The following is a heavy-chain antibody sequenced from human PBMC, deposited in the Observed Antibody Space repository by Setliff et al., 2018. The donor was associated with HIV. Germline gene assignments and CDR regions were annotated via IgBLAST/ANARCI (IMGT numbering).Heavy chain of an antibody. D-gene: IGHD3-9*01. CDR2: IIPNFGTA. V-gene: IGHV1-69*05. CDR1: GGTFSTYA. CDR3: ARGADYLGIPSYYYYEFLTYYYPRYSFDF. J-gene: IGHJ4*02. Sequence: ASVKVSCKASGGTFSTYATSWVRRAPGQGLEWMGGIIPNFGTAHYAQKFQGRVTMTRNTSINTTYMELSRLRSEDTAVYYCARGADYLGIPSYYYYEFLTYYYPRYSFDFWGQGTLVTVSS.